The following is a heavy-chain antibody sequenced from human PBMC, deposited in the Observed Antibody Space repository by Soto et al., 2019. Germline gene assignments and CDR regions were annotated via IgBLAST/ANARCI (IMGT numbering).Heavy chain of an antibody. CDR1: GFTFSHYA. CDR3: AQALRDISMGGL. CDR2: ISDGDDST. J-gene: IGHJ4*02. V-gene: IGHV3-23*01. Sequence: EEKLLESGGGLVQPGGSLRLSCAASGFTFSHYAMNWVRQAPGKGLEWISTISDGDDSTYYADSVKGRFTISRDNSKNMVFLQMNSLRAEDTGAYYCAQALRDISMGGLWGQGTLVTVSS. D-gene: IGHD3-10*01.